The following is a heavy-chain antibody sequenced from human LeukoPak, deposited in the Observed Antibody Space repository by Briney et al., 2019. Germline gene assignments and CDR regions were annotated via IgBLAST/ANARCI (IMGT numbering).Heavy chain of an antibody. CDR2: ISSSNSYM. J-gene: IGHJ4*02. V-gene: IGHV3-21*01. CDR1: GFSFSIYS. CDR3: ARDNYYGSGSYYDY. Sequence: PGGSLRLSCAASGFSFSIYSMNWVRQAPGKGLEWVSSISSSNSYMYYADSVKGRFTISRDNAKNSLYLQMNSLRAEDTAVYYCARDNYYGSGSYYDYWGQGTLVTVSS. D-gene: IGHD3-10*01.